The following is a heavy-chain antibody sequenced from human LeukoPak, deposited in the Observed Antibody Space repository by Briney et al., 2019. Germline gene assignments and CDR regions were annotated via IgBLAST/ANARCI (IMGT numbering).Heavy chain of an antibody. CDR1: GFTFSSYS. D-gene: IGHD3-22*01. V-gene: IGHV3-21*01. CDR2: ISSSRSYI. J-gene: IGHJ3*02. CDR3: ARVDRYYDSSGYPSSDAFDI. Sequence: GGSLRLSCAASGFTFSSYSMNWVRQAPGKGLEWVSSISSSRSYIYYADSVKGRFTISRDNAKNSLYLQMNSLRAEDTAVYYCARVDRYYDSSGYPSSDAFDIWGQGTMVTVSS.